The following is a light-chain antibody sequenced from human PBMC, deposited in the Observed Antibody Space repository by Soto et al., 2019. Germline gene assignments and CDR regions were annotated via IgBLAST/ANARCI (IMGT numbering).Light chain of an antibody. Sequence: SQSAGTLSLSPGERATLSCRASQSVSSANFAWYQQKSGQAPRLLIYGASTRATGIPDRFSGSGSGTEFTLTISILQSEDFAVYYCQQYNNWPRTCGQGTKWIS. CDR3: QQYNNWPRT. CDR2: GAS. V-gene: IGKV3-15*01. J-gene: IGKJ1*01. CDR1: QSVSSAN.